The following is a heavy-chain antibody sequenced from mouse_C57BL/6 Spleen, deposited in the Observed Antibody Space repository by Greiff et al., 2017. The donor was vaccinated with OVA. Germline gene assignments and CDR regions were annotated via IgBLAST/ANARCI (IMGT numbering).Heavy chain of an antibody. CDR1: GFTFSSYA. CDR3: AREGVGRDHDFDY. Sequence: EVQRVESGGGLVKPGGSLKLSCAASGFTFSSYAMSWVRQTPEKRLEWVATISDGGSYTYYPDNVKGRFTISRDNAKNNLYLQMSHLKSEDTAMYYWAREGVGRDHDFDYWGQGTTLTVSS. D-gene: IGHD4-1*01. V-gene: IGHV5-4*01. J-gene: IGHJ2*01. CDR2: ISDGGSYT.